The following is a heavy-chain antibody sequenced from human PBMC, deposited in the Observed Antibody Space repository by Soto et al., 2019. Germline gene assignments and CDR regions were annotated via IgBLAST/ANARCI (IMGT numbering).Heavy chain of an antibody. CDR3: AKASGWPKYYLDY. CDR1: GFTFTGYA. J-gene: IGHJ4*02. CDR2: ISGSGGST. D-gene: IGHD6-19*01. V-gene: IGHV3-23*01. Sequence: PGGSLRLSCAASGFTFTGYAMSWVRQAPGKGLEWVSGISGSGGSTYYADSVKGRFTISRDNSKNTLYLQMNSLRAEDTAVYYCAKASGWPKYYLDYWGQGTLVTVSS.